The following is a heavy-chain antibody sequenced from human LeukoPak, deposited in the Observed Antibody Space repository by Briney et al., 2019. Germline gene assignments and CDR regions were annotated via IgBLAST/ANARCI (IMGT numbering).Heavy chain of an antibody. D-gene: IGHD2-2*02. CDR2: INSDGSST. J-gene: IGHJ4*02. Sequence: GGSLRLSCAASGFTFSSYWMHWVRQAPGKGLVWVSRINSDGSSTSYGDSVKGRFTISRDNAKNTLYLQMNSLRAEDTAVYYCARSMVTIPIPGGYWGQGTLATVSS. V-gene: IGHV3-74*01. CDR3: ARSMVTIPIPGGY. CDR1: GFTFSSYW.